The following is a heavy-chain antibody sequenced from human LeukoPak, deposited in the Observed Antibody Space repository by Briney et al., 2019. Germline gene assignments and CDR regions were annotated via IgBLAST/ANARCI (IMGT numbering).Heavy chain of an antibody. D-gene: IGHD6-19*01. CDR1: GGSIKSYY. J-gene: IGHJ4*02. V-gene: IGHV4-4*07. CDR3: ARDGGSGWYDY. CDR2: IHTSGST. Sequence: PSETLSLTCTVSGGSIKSYYWNWIRQPAGKGLEWIGRIHTSGSTNYNPSLKSRLTVSVDTSKNQFSLRLTSVTAADTAVYYCARDGGSGWYDYWGQGILVTVSS.